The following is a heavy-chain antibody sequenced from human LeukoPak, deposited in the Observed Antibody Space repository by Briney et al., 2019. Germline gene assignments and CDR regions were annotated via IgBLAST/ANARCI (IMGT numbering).Heavy chain of an antibody. D-gene: IGHD4-11*01. CDR2: ICATI. V-gene: IGHV3-69-1*02. J-gene: IGHJ4*02. Sequence: GGSLRLSCEVSGFTFSDHCMNWVRQAPGKGLEWVSCICATISYADSGRGRFTISRDNAKRSLYLEMNSLRDEDTAFYYCVRDYDYNFDYWGQGALVTVSS. CDR3: VRDYDYNFDY. CDR1: GFTFSDHC.